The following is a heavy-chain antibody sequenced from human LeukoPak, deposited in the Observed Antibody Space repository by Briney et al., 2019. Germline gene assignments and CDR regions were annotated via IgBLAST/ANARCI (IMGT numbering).Heavy chain of an antibody. D-gene: IGHD5-12*01. V-gene: IGHV1-2*02. J-gene: IGHJ4*02. CDR3: ARVDTVGTVNPFY. Sequence: ASVKVSCKTSGYTFSAFYIHWVRQVPGQGLEWMGWLRSDTGATNFAQNFLGRVTMTGDTSISTAYMELSRLRPDDTAVYYCARVDTVGTVNPFYWGQGTLVTVSS. CDR2: LRSDTGAT. CDR1: GYTFSAFY.